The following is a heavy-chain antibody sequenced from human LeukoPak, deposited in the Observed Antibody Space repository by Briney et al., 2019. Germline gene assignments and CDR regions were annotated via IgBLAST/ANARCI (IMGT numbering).Heavy chain of an antibody. CDR2: IGWNSGSM. J-gene: IGHJ4*02. D-gene: IGHD3-3*01. V-gene: IGHV3-9*01. CDR1: GFTFDDYA. CDR3: ARGYYDFWSGPLPFDY. Sequence: PGRSLRLSCAASGFTFDDYAMHWVRQAPGKGLEWVSGIGWNSGSMDYADSVKGRFTISRDNAKNSLYLQMNSLGAEDTAVYYCARGYYDFWSGPLPFDYWGQGTLVTVSS.